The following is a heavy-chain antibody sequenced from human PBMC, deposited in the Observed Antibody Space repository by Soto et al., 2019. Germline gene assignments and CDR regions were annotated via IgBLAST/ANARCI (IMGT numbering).Heavy chain of an antibody. Sequence: GGSLRLSCAASGFTFSSYAMSWVRQAPGKGLEWVSAISGSGGSTYYADSVKGRFTISRDNSKNTLYLQMNSLRAEDTAVYYCAKDCSGGSCYYYFDYWGQGTLVTVSS. D-gene: IGHD2-15*01. CDR3: AKDCSGGSCYYYFDY. J-gene: IGHJ4*02. V-gene: IGHV3-23*01. CDR1: GFTFSSYA. CDR2: ISGSGGST.